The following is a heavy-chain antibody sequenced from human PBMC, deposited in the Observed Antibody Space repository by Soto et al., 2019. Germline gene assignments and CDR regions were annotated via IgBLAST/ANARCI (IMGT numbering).Heavy chain of an antibody. V-gene: IGHV3-30*18. D-gene: IGHD6-13*01. CDR1: GFTFSSYG. CDR3: AKDLQATLDFYYGMDV. J-gene: IGHJ6*02. CDR2: ISHDGTNK. Sequence: ESVGGVVQPGRSLRLSCAASGFTFSSYGMHWVRQAPGKGLEWVAVISHDGTNKDYADSVKGRFTISRDNSKNTLYLQMNSLRAEDTAVYYCAKDLQATLDFYYGMDVWGQGTTVTVSS.